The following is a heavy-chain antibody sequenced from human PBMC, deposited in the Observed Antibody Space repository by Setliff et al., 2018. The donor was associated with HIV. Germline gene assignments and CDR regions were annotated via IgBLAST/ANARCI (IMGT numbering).Heavy chain of an antibody. V-gene: IGHV4-34*12. J-gene: IGHJ6*02. CDR1: GGSLTNYY. Sequence: SQTLSLTCTLSGGSLTNYYWTWIRQSPEKGLEWIGEIVDSGTTNYSPSLKSRVTISLDTSKKQFSLRLNSVTAADTGVYFCARAPSCADSWCYMYYYYYYGMDVWGLGTTVTVSS. CDR2: IVDSGTT. CDR3: ARAPSCADSWCYMYYYYYYGMDV. D-gene: IGHD2-8*01.